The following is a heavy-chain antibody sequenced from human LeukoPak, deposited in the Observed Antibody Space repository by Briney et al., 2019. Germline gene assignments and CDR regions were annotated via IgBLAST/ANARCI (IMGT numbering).Heavy chain of an antibody. D-gene: IGHD3-3*01. J-gene: IGHJ4*02. CDR3: ARAIGSDFWSGYLFDY. CDR2: IYSGGST. Sequence: QTGGSLRLSCAASGFTVSSNYMSWVRQAPGKGLEWASVIYSGGSTYYADSVKGRFTISRDNSKNTLYLQMNSLRAEDTAVYYCARAIGSDFWSGYLFDYWGQGTLVTVSS. V-gene: IGHV3-66*02. CDR1: GFTVSSNY.